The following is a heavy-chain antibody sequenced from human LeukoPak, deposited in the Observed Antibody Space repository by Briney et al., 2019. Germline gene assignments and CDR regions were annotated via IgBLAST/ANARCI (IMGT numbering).Heavy chain of an antibody. Sequence: ASVKVSCKASGYTFTGYYMHWVRQAPGQGVEWMGWINPNSGGTNYAQKFQGRVTMTRDTSISTAYMELSRLRSDDTAVYYCASEKVYYDILTGYYERANFDYWGQGTLVTVSS. CDR2: INPNSGGT. CDR3: ASEKVYYDILTGYYERANFDY. J-gene: IGHJ4*02. D-gene: IGHD3-9*01. CDR1: GYTFTGYY. V-gene: IGHV1-2*02.